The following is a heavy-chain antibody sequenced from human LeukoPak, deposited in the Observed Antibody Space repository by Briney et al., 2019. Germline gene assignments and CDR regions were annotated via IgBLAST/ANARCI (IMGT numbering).Heavy chain of an antibody. V-gene: IGHV3-23*01. CDR1: GFTFSSHG. D-gene: IGHD3-22*01. CDR2: ISGSGDNT. Sequence: GGSLRLSCAASGFTFSSHGMSWVRQAPGKGLEWVSTISGSGDNTYYADSVKGRFTISRDNSKNTLYLQMNSLRAEDTAVYYCAKDRAITMIVVVADAFDIWGQGTMVTVSS. J-gene: IGHJ3*02. CDR3: AKDRAITMIVVVADAFDI.